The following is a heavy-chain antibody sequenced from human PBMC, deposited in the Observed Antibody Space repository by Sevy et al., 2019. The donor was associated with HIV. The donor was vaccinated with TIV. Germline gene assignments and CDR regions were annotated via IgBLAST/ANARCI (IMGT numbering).Heavy chain of an antibody. D-gene: IGHD1-26*01. CDR1: GFTFSNAW. CDR2: IKSKTDGGKR. Sequence: GGSLRLSCIASGFTFSNAWMSWVRQTPGKGLEWVGRIKSKTDGGKRDFAAPVKGRLAIARDDSKNTLSLQMDSLKTEDTAVYYCTAGVGTSDFDYWGQGILVTVSS. V-gene: IGHV3-15*01. J-gene: IGHJ4*02. CDR3: TAGVGTSDFDY.